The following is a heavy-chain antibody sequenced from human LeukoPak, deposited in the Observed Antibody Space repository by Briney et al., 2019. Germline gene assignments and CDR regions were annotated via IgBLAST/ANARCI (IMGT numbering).Heavy chain of an antibody. D-gene: IGHD2-2*01. CDR3: AKDTTGYCSSTSCYPHSFDY. CDR2: ISWDGGST. CDR1: GFTFDDYT. Sequence: PGGSLRLSCAASGFTFDDYTMHWVRQAPGKGLEWVSLISWDGGSTYYADSVKGRFTISRDNSKNSLYLQMNSLRTEDTALYYCAKDTTGYCSSTSCYPHSFDYWGQGTLVTVSS. J-gene: IGHJ4*02. V-gene: IGHV3-43*01.